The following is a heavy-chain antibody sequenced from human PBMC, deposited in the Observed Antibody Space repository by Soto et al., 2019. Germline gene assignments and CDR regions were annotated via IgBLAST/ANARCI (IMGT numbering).Heavy chain of an antibody. J-gene: IGHJ6*02. CDR2: IYPGDYDT. CDR3: ARPRGSPGADFGMDV. Sequence: PGESLKISIKGSGYTFTSYWINWVRQMPGKGLEWMGIIYPGDYDTRYSPSLKGQVNISADKSMNSAELQLMSLKATDTEVYYCARPRGSPGADFGMDVWGQGTTVTVSS. V-gene: IGHV5-51*01. D-gene: IGHD3-10*01. CDR1: GYTFTSYW.